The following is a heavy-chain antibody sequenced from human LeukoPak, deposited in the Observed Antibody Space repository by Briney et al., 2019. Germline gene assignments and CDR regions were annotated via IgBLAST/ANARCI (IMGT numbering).Heavy chain of an antibody. CDR1: GGSISSGGYY. CDR2: IYYSGST. Sequence: PSQTLSLTCTVSGGSISSGGYYWSWIRQHPGKGLEWIGYIYYSGSTYYNPSLKGRVTISVDTSKNQFSLKLSSVTAADTAVYYCARVSSRNAFDIWGQGTMVTVSS. J-gene: IGHJ3*02. D-gene: IGHD6-13*01. V-gene: IGHV4-31*03. CDR3: ARVSSRNAFDI.